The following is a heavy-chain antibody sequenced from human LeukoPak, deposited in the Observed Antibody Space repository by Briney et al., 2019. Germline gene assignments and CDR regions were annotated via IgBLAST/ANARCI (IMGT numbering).Heavy chain of an antibody. CDR3: ARRGLLMESPMDV. D-gene: IGHD3-9*01. V-gene: IGHV5-51*01. CDR2: IYPGDSDT. J-gene: IGHJ6*02. Sequence: GESLKISCKSSGXRFTSYWIGWVRQMPGKGLEWMQIIYPGDSDTRYSPSFQGQVTISADKSISTAYLQWSSLKASDTAIYYCARRGLLMESPMDVWGQGTTVTVYS. CDR1: GXRFTSYW.